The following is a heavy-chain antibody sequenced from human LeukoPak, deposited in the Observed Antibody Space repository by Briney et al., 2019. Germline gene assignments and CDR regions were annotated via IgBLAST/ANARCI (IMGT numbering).Heavy chain of an antibody. V-gene: IGHV3-64*01. CDR2: ISTDGGGT. Sequence: PGGSLRLSCAASGFTFTTYAMHWVSQAPGRGLEYVSAISTDGGGTYYANSVKGRFTISRDNSKNTLYLQMGSLRVEDMAVYYCARYSSGSCYDYWGQGTLVTVSS. CDR1: GFTFTTYA. CDR3: ARYSSGSCYDY. D-gene: IGHD6-13*01. J-gene: IGHJ4*02.